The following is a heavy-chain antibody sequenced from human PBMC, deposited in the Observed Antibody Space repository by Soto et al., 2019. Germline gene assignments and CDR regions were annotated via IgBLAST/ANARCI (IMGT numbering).Heavy chain of an antibody. D-gene: IGHD1-26*01. V-gene: IGHV4-59*01. Sequence: VQLQESGPGLVKPSETLSLTCTVSGGSIISDYWSWIRQPPGKGLEWIGYISYSGSTNYNPSLKSLVTISVDTSKNQFSLKRSSVTAADTGVYYCARVLSGSSLFDYWGQGTLVTVSS. CDR3: ARVLSGSSLFDY. CDR2: ISYSGST. J-gene: IGHJ4*02. CDR1: GGSIISDY.